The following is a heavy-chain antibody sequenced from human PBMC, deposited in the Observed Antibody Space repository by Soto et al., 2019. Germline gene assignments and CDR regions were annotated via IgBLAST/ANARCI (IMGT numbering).Heavy chain of an antibody. CDR1: GYNFAGYW. D-gene: IGHD3-3*01. V-gene: IGHV5-51*01. CDR3: AIGGVSSHTFDY. Sequence: PGESLKISCKGSGYNFAGYWIVWVRQMPGKGLELMGIIYPSDSDTRYRASFQGQVTISADKSISSAYLQWSSLRASDTAMSYCAIGGVSSHTFDYWGQGTPVTVSS. J-gene: IGHJ4*02. CDR2: IYPSDSDT.